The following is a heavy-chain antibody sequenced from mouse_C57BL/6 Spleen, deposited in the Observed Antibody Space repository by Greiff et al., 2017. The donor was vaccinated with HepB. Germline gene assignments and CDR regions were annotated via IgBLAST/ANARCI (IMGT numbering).Heavy chain of an antibody. V-gene: IGHV1-80*01. CDR3: VNGGTTTGYFDV. CDR2: IYPGDGDT. CDR1: GYAFSSYW. Sequence: VKLVESGAELVKPGASVKISCKASGYAFSSYWMNWVKQRPGKGLEWIGQIYPGDGDTNYNGKFKGKATLTADKSSSTAYMQLSSLTSEDSAVYFCVNGGTTTGYFDVWGTGTTVTVSS. D-gene: IGHD1-1*01. J-gene: IGHJ1*03.